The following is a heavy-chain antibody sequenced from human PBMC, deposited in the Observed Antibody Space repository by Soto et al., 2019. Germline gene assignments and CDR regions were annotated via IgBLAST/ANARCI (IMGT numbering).Heavy chain of an antibody. V-gene: IGHV3-49*04. D-gene: IGHD6-6*01. Sequence: PGGSLRLSCTASGFTFGDYAMSWVRQAPGKGLEWVGFIRSKAYGGTTEYAASVKGRFTISRDDSKSIAYLQMNSLKTEDTAVYYCTRDQPNIAARLYYYGMDVWGQGTTVTVSS. CDR2: IRSKAYGGTT. CDR3: TRDQPNIAARLYYYGMDV. CDR1: GFTFGDYA. J-gene: IGHJ6*02.